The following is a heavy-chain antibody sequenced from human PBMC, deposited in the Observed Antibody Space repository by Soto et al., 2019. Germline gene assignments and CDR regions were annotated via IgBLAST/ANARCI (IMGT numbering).Heavy chain of an antibody. D-gene: IGHD6-13*01. J-gene: IGHJ6*02. V-gene: IGHV3-21*01. CDR2: ISSSSSYI. CDR1: GFTFSSYS. Sequence: GGSLRLSCAASGFTFSSYSMNWVRQAPGKGLEWVSSISSSSSYIYYADSVKGRFTISRDNAKNSLYLQMNSLRAEDTVVYYCARRYSSSWYNYYYYGMDVWGQGTTVTVSS. CDR3: ARRYSSSWYNYYYYGMDV.